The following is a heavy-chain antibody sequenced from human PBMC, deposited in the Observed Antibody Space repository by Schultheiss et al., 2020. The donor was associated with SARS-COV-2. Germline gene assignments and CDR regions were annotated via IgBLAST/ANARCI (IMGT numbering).Heavy chain of an antibody. V-gene: IGHV4-39*07. CDR1: GGSISSSSYY. CDR3: ARSRQNRRSYRSGSGAMDV. D-gene: IGHD3-10*01. J-gene: IGHJ6*03. Sequence: SETLSLTCTVSGGSISSSSYYWGWIRQPPGKGLEWIGSIYYSGSTYYNPSLKSRVTISVDTSKNQFSLKLSSVTAADTAVYYCARSRQNRRSYRSGSGAMDVWGKGTTVTVSS. CDR2: IYYSGST.